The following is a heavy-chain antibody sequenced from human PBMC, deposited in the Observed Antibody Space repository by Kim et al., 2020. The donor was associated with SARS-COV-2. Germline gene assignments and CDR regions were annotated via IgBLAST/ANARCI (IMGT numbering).Heavy chain of an antibody. CDR2: IYYSGST. J-gene: IGHJ6*02. Sequence: SETLSLTCTVSGGSISSGGYYWSWIRQHPGKGLEWIGYIYYSGSTYYNPSLKSRVTISVDTSKNQFSLKLSSVTAADTAVYYCARVEVAAGYGMDVWGQGTTVTVSS. D-gene: IGHD6-25*01. CDR3: ARVEVAAGYGMDV. CDR1: GGSISSGGYY. V-gene: IGHV4-31*03.